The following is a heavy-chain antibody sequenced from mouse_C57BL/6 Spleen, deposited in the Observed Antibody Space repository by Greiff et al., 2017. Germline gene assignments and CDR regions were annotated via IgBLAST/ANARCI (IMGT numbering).Heavy chain of an antibody. J-gene: IGHJ4*01. V-gene: IGHV1-64*01. D-gene: IGHD2-1*01. CDR1: GYTFTRYW. CDR2: IHPDSGST. CDR3: ARYYYNFYAMDD. Sequence: VQLQQPGAELVKPGASVKLSCKASGYTFTRYWMHWVKQRPGHGLEWIGMIHPDSGSTNYNEKFKSKATLTVDKSSSTAYMQLSSLTSEDSAVYFCARYYYNFYAMDDWGQGTSVTVSS.